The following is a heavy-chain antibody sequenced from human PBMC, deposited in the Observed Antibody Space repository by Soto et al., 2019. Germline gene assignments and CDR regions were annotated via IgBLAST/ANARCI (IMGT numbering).Heavy chain of an antibody. V-gene: IGHV3-21*01. CDR1: GFTFSSYS. J-gene: IGHJ6*02. CDR3: ARALKPYIVVVPAARGMDV. CDR2: ISSSSSYI. Sequence: PGGSLRLSCAASGFTFSSYSMNWVRQAPGKGLEWVSSISSSSSYIYYADSVKGRFTISRDNAKNSLYLQMNSLRAEDTAVYYCARALKPYIVVVPAARGMDVWGQGT. D-gene: IGHD2-2*01.